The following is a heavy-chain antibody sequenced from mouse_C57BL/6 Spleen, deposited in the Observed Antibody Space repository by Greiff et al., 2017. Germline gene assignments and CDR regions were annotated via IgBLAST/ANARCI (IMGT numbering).Heavy chain of an antibody. CDR2: INPKNGGT. V-gene: IGHV1-18*01. D-gene: IGHD2-3*01. CDR1: GYTFTGYK. Sequence: EVPPQQSGPEPVKPGASVKITCKASGYTFTGYKMARVKQNHGKSLEWNGDINPKNGGTIYNQKFKGKATLTVDKSSSTAYMERRSLTSEDTAFYYCARRGDGYPSYYFDYWGQGTTLTVSS. J-gene: IGHJ2*01. CDR3: ARRGDGYPSYYFDY.